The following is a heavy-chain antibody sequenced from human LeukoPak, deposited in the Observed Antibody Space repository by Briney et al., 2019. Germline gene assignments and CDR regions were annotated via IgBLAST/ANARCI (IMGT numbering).Heavy chain of an antibody. CDR1: GFTFSSYS. Sequence: PGGCLRLSCAASGFTFSSYSISSGRQAPGNGLEWVSYISSSSTTIYYADSVKGRFTISRDNSKNTLYLQMNSLRAEDTAVYYCAKPPGLRRLDPWGQGTLVTVSS. CDR3: AKPPGLRRLDP. J-gene: IGHJ5*02. D-gene: IGHD5-12*01. CDR2: ISSSSTTI. V-gene: IGHV3-48*01.